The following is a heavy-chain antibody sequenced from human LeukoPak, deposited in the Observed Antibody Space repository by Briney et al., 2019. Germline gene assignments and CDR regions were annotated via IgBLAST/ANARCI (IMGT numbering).Heavy chain of an antibody. CDR1: GFTFSTYG. D-gene: IGHD5-12*01. CDR3: AKDLYNNGCYNYFDP. J-gene: IGHJ5*02. Sequence: PRGSLRLSCAASGFTFSTYGMHWVRQAPGKGLEWVAMTSHDGSDKYYADSVKGRFTISSDNSKNTLYLQMNSLRVEETAVYYCAKDLYNNGCYNYFDPWAEGPLVTVSS. CDR2: TSHDGSDK. V-gene: IGHV3-30*18.